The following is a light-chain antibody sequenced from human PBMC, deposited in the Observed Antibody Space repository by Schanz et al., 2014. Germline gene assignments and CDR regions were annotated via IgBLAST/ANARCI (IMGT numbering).Light chain of an antibody. CDR2: DVS. CDR1: SSDVGGYNY. V-gene: IGLV2-14*01. J-gene: IGLJ3*02. Sequence: QSALTQPASVSGSPGQSITISCTGTSSDVGGYNYVSWYQQHLGKAPKLMIYDVSNRPSGVSNRFSGSKSGNTASLTISGLQAEDEADYYCCSYAGSTTYWLFGGGTKLTVL. CDR3: CSYAGSTTYWL.